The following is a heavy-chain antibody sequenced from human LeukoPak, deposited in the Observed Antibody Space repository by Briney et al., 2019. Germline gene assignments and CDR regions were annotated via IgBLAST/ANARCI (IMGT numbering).Heavy chain of an antibody. CDR3: ARGFYFGSGTYFHHFDY. J-gene: IGHJ4*02. Sequence: SETLSLTCSVSGASISSSTFYWGWIRQPPGKGLEWIGSIFNSGNAYYNSSLRSRVTISADTSENQFSLKLNSVTAADTAVYCCARGFYFGSGTYFHHFDYWGQGALVTVSS. V-gene: IGHV4-39*01. D-gene: IGHD3-10*01. CDR2: IFNSGNA. CDR1: GASISSSTFY.